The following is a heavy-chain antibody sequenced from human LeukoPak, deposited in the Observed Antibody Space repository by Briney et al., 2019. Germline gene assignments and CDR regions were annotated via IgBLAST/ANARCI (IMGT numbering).Heavy chain of an antibody. CDR2: ISYNGNDK. J-gene: IGHJ4*02. D-gene: IGHD6-13*01. V-gene: IGHV3-30*03. Sequence: GGSLRLSCAASGFTFSSYGMHWVRQAPGKGLEWVAVISYNGNDKYYADFVKGRFTISRDNSKNTLYLQMNSLIPDDTAVFYCARDFDPAAAGYYFHSWGQGTLVTVSS. CDR3: ARDFDPAAAGYYFHS. CDR1: GFTFSSYG.